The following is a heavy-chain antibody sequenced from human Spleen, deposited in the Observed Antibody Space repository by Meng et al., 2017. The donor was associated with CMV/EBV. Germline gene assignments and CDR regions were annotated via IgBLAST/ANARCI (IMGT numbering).Heavy chain of an antibody. CDR2: MYWNDDK. CDR1: TSGVG. Sequence: TSGVGEGRISQSPGKDLEWIALMYWNDDKRYRPSQKTRLTITKDTSKNPVVLTMTNMDPVDTATYYCAHRVSYFDTSGYYLGKWFDPWGQGALVTVSS. V-gene: IGHV2-5*01. J-gene: IGHJ5*02. D-gene: IGHD3-22*01. CDR3: AHRVSYFDTSGYYLGKWFDP.